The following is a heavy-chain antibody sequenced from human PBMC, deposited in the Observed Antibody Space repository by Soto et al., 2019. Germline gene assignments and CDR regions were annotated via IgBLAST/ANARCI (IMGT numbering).Heavy chain of an antibody. Sequence: SETLCLTCSVSGASISSYYYTWIGQAPGKGLEWIGYIYLGGSSNYYPSFKRRVIISVDTSTNQSSVRLSSVTAADTAVYYCSGAHYDTKGYRLDQWGVGALVT. D-gene: IGHD3-16*01. CDR1: GASISSYY. CDR3: SGAHYDTKGYRLDQ. J-gene: IGHJ5*02. CDR2: IYLGGSS. V-gene: IGHV4-59*01.